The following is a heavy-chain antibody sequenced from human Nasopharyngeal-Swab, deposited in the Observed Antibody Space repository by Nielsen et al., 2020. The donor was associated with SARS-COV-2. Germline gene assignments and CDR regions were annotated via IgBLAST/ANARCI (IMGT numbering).Heavy chain of an antibody. J-gene: IGHJ4*02. Sequence: GESLKISCEASGFTFSSYAMSWVRQAPGKGLEWVSAISGSGGSTYYADSMKGRFTISRDNSKNTLYLQMNSLRAEDTAVYYCATSKGDFWSGYYTYYYFDYWGQGTLVTVSS. CDR2: ISGSGGST. CDR1: GFTFSSYA. D-gene: IGHD3-3*01. V-gene: IGHV3-23*01. CDR3: ATSKGDFWSGYYTYYYFDY.